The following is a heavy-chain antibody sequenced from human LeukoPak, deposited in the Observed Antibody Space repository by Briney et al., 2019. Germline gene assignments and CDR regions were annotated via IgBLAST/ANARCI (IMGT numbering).Heavy chain of an antibody. CDR1: GFTFNNYA. V-gene: IGHV3-23*01. D-gene: IGHD4-17*01. Sequence: GGSLRLSCAGSGFTFNNYAMKWVRQAPGKELEWVSSISGGGETTYYADSAKGRFTISRDNSQNTLYLQMNSLRAEDTAVYYCARDYADYVGYFFFDYWGQGTLVTVSS. CDR2: ISGGGETT. J-gene: IGHJ4*02. CDR3: ARDYADYVGYFFFDY.